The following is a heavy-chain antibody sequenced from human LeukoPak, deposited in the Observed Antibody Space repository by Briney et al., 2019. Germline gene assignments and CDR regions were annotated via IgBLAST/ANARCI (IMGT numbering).Heavy chain of an antibody. V-gene: IGHV4-38-2*01. CDR2: IYHRGST. J-gene: IGHJ5*02. CDR3: ARHIALLWFGESQNWFDP. CDR1: GYSISSGYY. Sequence: SETLSLTCAVSGYSISSGYYWGWIRQPPGKGLEWIGSIYHRGSTYYNPSLKSRVTISVDTSKNQLSLKSSSVTAADTAVYYCARHIALLWFGESQNWFDPWGQGTLVTVSS. D-gene: IGHD3-10*01.